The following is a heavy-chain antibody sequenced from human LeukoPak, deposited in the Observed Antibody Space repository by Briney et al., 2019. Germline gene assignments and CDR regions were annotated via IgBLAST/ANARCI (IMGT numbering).Heavy chain of an antibody. V-gene: IGHV4-34*01. CDR1: GGSFSGYY. CDR2: INHSGST. Sequence: SETLSLTCAVYGGSFSGYYWSWIRQPPGKGLEWIGEINHSGSTNYNPSLKSRVTISVDTSKNQFSLKLSSVTAADTAVYYCARARGYSGYDFPYYFDYWGQGTLVTVSS. J-gene: IGHJ4*02. CDR3: ARARGYSGYDFPYYFDY. D-gene: IGHD5-12*01.